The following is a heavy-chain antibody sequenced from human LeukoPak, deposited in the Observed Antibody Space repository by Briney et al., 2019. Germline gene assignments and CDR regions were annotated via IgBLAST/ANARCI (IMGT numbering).Heavy chain of an antibody. CDR3: ARADRLHGGPYLIGP. V-gene: IGHV1-2*02. CDR2: INPNSGGT. CDR1: RYSFTDYY. Sequence: GASVKVSCKTSRYSFTDYYMHWVRQAPGQGREWMGWINPNSGGTSSAQKLQCRVTMTRDTSITTVYMEVSWLTSDDTANYCARADRLHGGPYLIGPWGQGTLVTVSS. J-gene: IGHJ4*02. D-gene: IGHD2-21*01.